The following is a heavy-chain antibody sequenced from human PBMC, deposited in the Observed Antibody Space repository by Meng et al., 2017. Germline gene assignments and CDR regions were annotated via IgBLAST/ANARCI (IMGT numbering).Heavy chain of an antibody. CDR2: TSPHSGGT. CDR1: GYTFTGYY. V-gene: IGHV1-2*02. Sequence: ASVTVSCKSSGYTFTGYYLNWVRQAPGQGLEWMGWTSPHSGGTKYAQKFQDRVTLTRDTSTSTVYLEINSLRTDDTAIYYCASRPDEQQKALFDYWGQGTLVTVSS. J-gene: IGHJ4*02. CDR3: ASRPDEQQKALFDY. D-gene: IGHD6-13*01.